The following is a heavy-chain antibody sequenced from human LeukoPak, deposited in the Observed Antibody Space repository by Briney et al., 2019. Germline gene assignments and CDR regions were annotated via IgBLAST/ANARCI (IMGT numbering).Heavy chain of an antibody. V-gene: IGHV1-18*01. CDR1: GYTFTSYG. CDR2: ISAYNGNT. D-gene: IGHD3-10*01. CDR3: ARVGLLWFGELLWFEP. Sequence: ASVKVSCKASGYTFTSYGISWVRQAPGQGLEWMGWISAYNGNTNYAQKLQGRVTMTTDTSTSTAYMELRSLRSDDTAVYYCARVGLLWFGELLWFEPWGQGTLVTVSS. J-gene: IGHJ5*02.